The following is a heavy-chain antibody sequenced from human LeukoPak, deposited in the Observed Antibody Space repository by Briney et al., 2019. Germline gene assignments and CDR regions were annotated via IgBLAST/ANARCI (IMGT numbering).Heavy chain of an antibody. Sequence: SVKVSCKASGGTFSSYAISWVRQAPGQGLEWMGGIIPIFGTANYAQKFQGRVTITADESTSTAYMELSSLRSEDTAVYYCARSGYSYGRYYYYYMDVWGKGTTVTISS. D-gene: IGHD5-18*01. V-gene: IGHV1-69*13. CDR3: ARSGYSYGRYYYYYMDV. CDR1: GGTFSSYA. J-gene: IGHJ6*03. CDR2: IIPIFGTA.